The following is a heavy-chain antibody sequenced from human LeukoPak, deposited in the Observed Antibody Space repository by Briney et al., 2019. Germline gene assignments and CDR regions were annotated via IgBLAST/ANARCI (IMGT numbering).Heavy chain of an antibody. CDR2: IYDTGST. CDR3: ARLTTRPGRLRALIPDY. J-gene: IGHJ4*02. CDR1: GGSISIYY. V-gene: IGHV4-59*01. D-gene: IGHD2-21*01. Sequence: SETLSLTCTDSGGSISIYYWTWIRQSPEKGLEWIGYIYDTGSTRYNPSLESRATISVDPSKNQFSLKLSAVTAADTAVYYCARLTTRPGRLRALIPDYWGQPTLVTVSS.